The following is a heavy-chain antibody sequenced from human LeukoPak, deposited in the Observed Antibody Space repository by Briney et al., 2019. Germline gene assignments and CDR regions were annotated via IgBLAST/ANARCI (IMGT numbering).Heavy chain of an antibody. D-gene: IGHD2-8*01. CDR2: ISSSSSYI. V-gene: IGHV3-21*01. CDR3: ARSHYRYCTNGVCYSHYMDV. CDR1: GFTFSSYS. Sequence: GGSLRLSCAASGFTFSSYSMNWVRQAPGKGLEWVSSISSSSSYIYYADSVKGRFTISRDNAKNSLYLQMNSLRAEDTVVYYCARSHYRYCTNGVCYSHYMDVWGKGTTVTVSS. J-gene: IGHJ6*03.